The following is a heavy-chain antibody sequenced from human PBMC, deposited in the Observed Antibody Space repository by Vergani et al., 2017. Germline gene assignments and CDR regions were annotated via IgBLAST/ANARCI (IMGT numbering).Heavy chain of an antibody. Sequence: EVQLVESGGVVVQPGGSLRLSCAASGFPFDDYTMHWVRQAPGKGLEWVSLISWDGGSKYYADSVKRRFTISRDNSKNSLYLQMNSLRTEDTALYYCAKGRGYGGRYYFDYWGQGTLVTVSS. CDR1: GFPFDDYT. J-gene: IGHJ4*02. CDR2: ISWDGGSK. V-gene: IGHV3-43*01. D-gene: IGHD4-23*01. CDR3: AKGRGYGGRYYFDY.